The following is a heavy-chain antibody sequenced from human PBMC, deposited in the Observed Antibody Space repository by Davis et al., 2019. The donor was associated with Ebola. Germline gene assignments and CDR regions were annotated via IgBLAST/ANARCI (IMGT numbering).Heavy chain of an antibody. CDR1: GGSISSDY. CDR2: INHSGST. D-gene: IGHD3-10*01. CDR3: ARAVVYYYGSGSLKT. Sequence: PSETLSLTCTVSGGSISSDYWSWIRQPPGKGLEWIGEINHSGSTNYNPSLKSRVTISVDTSKNQFSLKLSSVTAADTAVYYCARAVVYYYGSGSLKTWGQGTLVTVSS. V-gene: IGHV4-34*01. J-gene: IGHJ4*02.